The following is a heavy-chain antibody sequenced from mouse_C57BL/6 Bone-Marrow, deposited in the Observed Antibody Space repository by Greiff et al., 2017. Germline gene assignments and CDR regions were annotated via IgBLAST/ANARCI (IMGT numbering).Heavy chain of an antibody. D-gene: IGHD1-1*02. CDR3: ARTQDGDLDY. J-gene: IGHJ2*02. Sequence: QVQLQQSGPDLVKPGASVKISCKASGYSFPTYYIHWVKQRPGQGLEWIGWIYPGSGNTKYTEKFKGKATLTANTSSSTAYMQLSSLASEDSAVYCGARTQDGDLDYWGQGTSLTVSS. CDR2: IYPGSGNT. CDR1: GYSFPTYY. V-gene: IGHV1-66*01.